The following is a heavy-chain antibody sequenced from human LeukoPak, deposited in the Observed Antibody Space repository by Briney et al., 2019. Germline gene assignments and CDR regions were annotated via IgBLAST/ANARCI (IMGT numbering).Heavy chain of an antibody. J-gene: IGHJ5*02. CDR2: IYISGST. Sequence: PSETLSLTCTVSGGSISSYYWSWIRQPAGKGLEWIGRIYISGSTNYNPSLKSRVTMSVDTSKNQFSLKLTSVTAADTAVYYCAREVSRGQGGWRESWFDPWGQGTLVTVSS. D-gene: IGHD6-19*01. CDR1: GGSISSYY. CDR3: AREVSRGQGGWRESWFDP. V-gene: IGHV4-4*07.